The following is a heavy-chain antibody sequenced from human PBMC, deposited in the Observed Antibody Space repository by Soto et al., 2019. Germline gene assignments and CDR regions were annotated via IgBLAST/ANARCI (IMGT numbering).Heavy chain of an antibody. J-gene: IGHJ4*02. D-gene: IGHD3-22*01. V-gene: IGHV5-10-1*01. CDR1: GYSFAVYC. Sequence: PGESLKISCNGSGYSFAVYCITSVLQKPGKGLEWMGRIDPSDSQTYYSPSFRGHVTISVTKSITTVFLQWSSLRASDTAMYYCARQIYDSDTGPNFQYYFDSWGQGTPVTVSS. CDR3: ARQIYDSDTGPNFQYYFDS. CDR2: IDPSDSQT.